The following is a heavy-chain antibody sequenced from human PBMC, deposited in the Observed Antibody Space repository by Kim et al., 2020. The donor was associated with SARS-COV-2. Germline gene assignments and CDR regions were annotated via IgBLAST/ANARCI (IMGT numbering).Heavy chain of an antibody. V-gene: IGHV3-48*02. CDR3: ARDGEELLRPRVTLFDY. D-gene: IGHD1-26*01. Sequence: GGSLRLSCAASGFTFSSYSMNWVRQAPGKGLEWVSYISSSSTIYYADSVKGRFTISRDNAKNSLYLQMNSLRDEDTAVYYCARDGEELLRPRVTLFDYWGQGTLVTVSS. CDR1: GFTFSSYS. J-gene: IGHJ4*02. CDR2: ISSSSTI.